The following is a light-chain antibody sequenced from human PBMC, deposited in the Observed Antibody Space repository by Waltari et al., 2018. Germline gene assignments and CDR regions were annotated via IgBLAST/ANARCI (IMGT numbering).Light chain of an antibody. CDR2: AAS. Sequence: DIQMTQSPTSLSASVGDRVTITCRASQLISRFLNWYQQKAGQAPKLLISAASNLQGGVPSRFSGSGSGTDFTLTISSLQPADFATYYCQQSYGTPRTFGQGTNLEIK. J-gene: IGKJ2*02. CDR1: QLISRF. CDR3: QQSYGTPRT. V-gene: IGKV1-39*01.